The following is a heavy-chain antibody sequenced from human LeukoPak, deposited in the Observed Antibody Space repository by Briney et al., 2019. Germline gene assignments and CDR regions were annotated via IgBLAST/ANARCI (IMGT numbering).Heavy chain of an antibody. CDR2: IYYSGST. V-gene: IGHV4-31*03. CDR3: ARVLSEPGRATLFDI. J-gene: IGHJ3*02. Sequence: SETLSLTCTVSGGSISSGGYYWSWIRQHPGKGLEWIGYIYYSGSTYYNPSLKSRVTISVDTSKNRFSLKLSSVTAADTAVYYCARVLSEPGRATLFDIWGQGTMVTVSS. D-gene: IGHD1-26*01. CDR1: GGSISSGGYY.